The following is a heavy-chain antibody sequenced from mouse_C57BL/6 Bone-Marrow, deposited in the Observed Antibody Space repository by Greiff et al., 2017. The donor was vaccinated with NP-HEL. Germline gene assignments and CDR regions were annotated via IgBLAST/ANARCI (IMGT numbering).Heavy chain of an antibody. CDR3: AISNYGNYRWYFDV. CDR1: GYTFPSYG. V-gene: IGHV1-81*01. CDR2: IYPRSGNT. D-gene: IGHD2-1*01. Sequence: VQRVESGAELARPGASVKLSCKASGYTFPSYGISWVKQRTGQGLAWIGEIYPRSGNTYYNEKFKGKATLTADKSYSTAYMELRSLTSEDSAVYFCAISNYGNYRWYFDVWGTGTTVTVSS. J-gene: IGHJ1*03.